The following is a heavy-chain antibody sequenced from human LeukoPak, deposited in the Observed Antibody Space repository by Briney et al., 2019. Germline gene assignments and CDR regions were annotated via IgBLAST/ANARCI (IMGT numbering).Heavy chain of an antibody. Sequence: ASVKVSCKSSGYTFTCYYIHWLRQAPGQGLEWMGIINPSGGSTSYAQKVQGRVTMTRDTSTSTVYMELSSLRSEDTAVYYCASALVNCGGDCYSVFAAFDIWGQGTMVTVSS. CDR2: INPSGGST. CDR3: ASALVNCGGDCYSVFAAFDI. J-gene: IGHJ3*02. D-gene: IGHD2-21*02. V-gene: IGHV1-46*01. CDR1: GYTFTCYY.